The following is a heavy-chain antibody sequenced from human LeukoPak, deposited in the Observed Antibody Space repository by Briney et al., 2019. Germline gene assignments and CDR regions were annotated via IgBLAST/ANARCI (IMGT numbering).Heavy chain of an antibody. D-gene: IGHD2-15*01. CDR2: ISAYSGNA. J-gene: IGHJ5*02. CDR3: ARDREGYQLQHSAWFDP. Sequence: ASVKVSCKASGYTFTSYDINWVRQATGQGLEWMGWISAYSGNADYAQKFQDRFTMTTDTSTNTAYMELRSLRSDDTAVYYCARDREGYQLQHSAWFDPWGQGTLVMVSS. CDR1: GYTFTSYD. V-gene: IGHV1-18*01.